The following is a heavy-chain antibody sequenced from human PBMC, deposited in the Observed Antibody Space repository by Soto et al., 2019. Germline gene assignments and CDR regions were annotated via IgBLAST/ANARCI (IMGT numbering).Heavy chain of an antibody. CDR3: AIDPNGDYVGGFDF. CDR1: GFSFNDYA. J-gene: IGHJ3*01. CDR2: MSATDGRP. Sequence: EVQLLESGGGLVQPGGSLRLSCAASGFSFNDYAMTWVRQAPGKGLEWVSSMSATDGRPYYADSVKGRFTISRDTSKNTLYLQMNGVRVEDTAVYHCAIDPNGDYVGGFDFWGQGTMVT. D-gene: IGHD4-17*01. V-gene: IGHV3-23*01.